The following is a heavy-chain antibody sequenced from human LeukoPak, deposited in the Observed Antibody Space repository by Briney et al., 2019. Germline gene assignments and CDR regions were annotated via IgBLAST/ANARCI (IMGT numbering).Heavy chain of an antibody. Sequence: ASVKVSCKASGYTFTGYYMHWVRQAPGQGLEWMGWINPNSGGTNDAQKFQGRVTITRDTSISTAYMEPSRLRSDDTAVYYCARGTLVATDLWFDPWGQGTLVTVSS. CDR1: GYTFTGYY. D-gene: IGHD5-12*01. J-gene: IGHJ5*02. V-gene: IGHV1-2*02. CDR3: ARGTLVATDLWFDP. CDR2: INPNSGGT.